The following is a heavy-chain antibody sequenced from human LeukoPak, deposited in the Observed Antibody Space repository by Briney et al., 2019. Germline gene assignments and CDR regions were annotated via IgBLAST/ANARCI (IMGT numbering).Heavy chain of an antibody. CDR1: GTVSGYFSTTYY. Sequence: SETLSLTCTISGTVSGYFSTTYYWGWIRQPPGKGLEWIASIRHDGHTYYNASPKSQVTISIDMSRNQFSLKLSSLTAADTAVYYCARQMATKGEWAFDVWGQGTMVTVSS. D-gene: IGHD5-12*01. J-gene: IGHJ3*01. CDR3: ARQMATKGEWAFDV. V-gene: IGHV4-38-2*02. CDR2: IRHDGHT.